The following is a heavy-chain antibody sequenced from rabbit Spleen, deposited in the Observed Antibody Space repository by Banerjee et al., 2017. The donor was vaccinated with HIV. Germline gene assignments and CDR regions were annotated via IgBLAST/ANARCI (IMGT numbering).Heavy chain of an antibody. D-gene: IGHD4-1*01. Sequence: QEQLEESGGGLVKPGASLTLTCTASGFSFSSDYDMCWVRQAPGKGLEWIACINVATGRPVYAAWAKDRFTISKASWTTVTLQMTSLTATDTARYFCARDLAGAIGWNFNLWGPGTLVTVS. V-gene: IGHV1S45*01. CDR1: GFSFSSDYD. CDR3: ARDLAGAIGWNFNL. J-gene: IGHJ4*01. CDR2: INVATGRP.